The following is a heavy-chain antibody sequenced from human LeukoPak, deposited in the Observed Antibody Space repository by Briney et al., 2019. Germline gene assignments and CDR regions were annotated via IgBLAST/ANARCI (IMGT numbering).Heavy chain of an antibody. CDR2: ISSSGSTI. CDR3: ARSRVWEDYFDY. J-gene: IGHJ4*02. D-gene: IGHD1-26*01. CDR1: GFTFSSYE. V-gene: IGHV3-48*03. Sequence: PGGSLRLSCAASGFTFSSYEMNWVRQAPGKGLEWVSYISSSGSTIYYADSVKGRFTISRDNAKNSLYLQMNSLRAEDTAVYYCARSRVWEDYFDYWGQGTLVTVSS.